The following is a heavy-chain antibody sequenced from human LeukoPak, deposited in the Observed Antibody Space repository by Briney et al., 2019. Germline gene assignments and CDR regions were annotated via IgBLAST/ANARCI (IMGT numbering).Heavy chain of an antibody. Sequence: GGSLRLSCAASGFTFSSYGMHWVRQAPGKGLEWVAVISYDGGNKYYADSVKGRFTISRDNSKNTLYLQMNSLRAEDTAVYYCATSVGYSYGPFDYWGQGTLVTVSS. CDR2: ISYDGGNK. J-gene: IGHJ4*02. CDR1: GFTFSSYG. V-gene: IGHV3-30*03. D-gene: IGHD5-18*01. CDR3: ATSVGYSYGPFDY.